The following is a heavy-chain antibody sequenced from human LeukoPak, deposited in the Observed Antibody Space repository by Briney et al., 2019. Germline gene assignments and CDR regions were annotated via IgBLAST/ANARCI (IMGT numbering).Heavy chain of an antibody. D-gene: IGHD4-23*01. CDR3: ARGDYGGDYFDY. V-gene: IGHV3-11*05. CDR2: ISSGSTYT. Sequence: GGSMRLSCEVSGFTFSDHYMSWIRQAPGKRLEWVSYISSGSTYTNYADSVEGRFTISRDNAKNSLYLQMNSLRAEDTAVYYCARGDYGGDYFDYWGQGTLVTVSS. CDR1: GFTFSDHY. J-gene: IGHJ4*02.